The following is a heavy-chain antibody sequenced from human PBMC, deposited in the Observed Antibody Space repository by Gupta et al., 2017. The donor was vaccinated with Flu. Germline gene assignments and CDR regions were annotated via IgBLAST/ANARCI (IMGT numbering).Heavy chain of an antibody. V-gene: IGHV3-15*01. Sequence: EVQLVESGGGLVKPGGSLRLSCAASGFTFSSGWMNWVRQAPGKGLEWVGRIKSKTDGGTTEYGAPVKGRFTISRDDSKNTLYLQMNSLKTEDTAVYYCSTTFLGYSNYVFGYWGQGTLVTVSS. D-gene: IGHD4-4*01. J-gene: IGHJ4*02. CDR1: GFTFSSGW. CDR3: STTFLGYSNYVFGY. CDR2: IKSKTDGGTT.